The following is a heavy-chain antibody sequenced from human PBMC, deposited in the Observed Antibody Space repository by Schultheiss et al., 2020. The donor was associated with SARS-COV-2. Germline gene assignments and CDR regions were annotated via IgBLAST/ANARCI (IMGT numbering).Heavy chain of an antibody. CDR2: VYDRGTT. CDR1: GGSISSSSYY. V-gene: IGHV4-61*03. CDR3: ARGQKYYDTSGYYYFDY. J-gene: IGHJ4*02. Sequence: SETLSLTCTVSGGSISSSSYYWSWIRQPPGKGLEWMGCVYDRGTTNYNSSLKSRVTISLDTSKNHFSLKLSSVTAADTAVYYCARGQKYYDTSGYYYFDYWGQGALVTVSS. D-gene: IGHD3-22*01.